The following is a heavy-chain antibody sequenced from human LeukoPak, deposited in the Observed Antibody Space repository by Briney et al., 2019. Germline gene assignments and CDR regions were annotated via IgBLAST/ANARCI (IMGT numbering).Heavy chain of an antibody. J-gene: IGHJ4*02. CDR1: GFTFSSY. D-gene: IGHD3-3*01. Sequence: GSLRLSCAASGFTFSSYWSWIRQPPGKGLEWIGEINHSGSTNYNPSLKSRVTISVDTSKNQFSLKLSSVTAADTAVYYCARGRITIFGVVIIRSYYFDYWGQGTLVTVSS. CDR2: INHSGST. CDR3: ARGRITIFGVVIIRSYYFDY. V-gene: IGHV4-34*01.